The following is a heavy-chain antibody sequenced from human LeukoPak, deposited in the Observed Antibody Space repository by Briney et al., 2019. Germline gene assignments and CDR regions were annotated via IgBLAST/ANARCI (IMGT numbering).Heavy chain of an antibody. CDR3: ARDKGPAAAYYFDY. CDR1: GFTFSSYA. Sequence: PGGSLRLSCAASGFTFSSYAMHWVRQAPGKGLEYVSAISSNGGSTYYANSVKGRFTTSRDNSKNTLYLQMGSLRAEDMAVYYCARDKGPAAAYYFDYWGQGTLVTVSS. J-gene: IGHJ4*02. V-gene: IGHV3-64*01. CDR2: ISSNGGST. D-gene: IGHD2-2*01.